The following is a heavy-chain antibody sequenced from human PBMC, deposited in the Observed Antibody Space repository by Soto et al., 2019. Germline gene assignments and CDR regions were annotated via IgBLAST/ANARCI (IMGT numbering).Heavy chain of an antibody. J-gene: IGHJ6*02. D-gene: IGHD5-12*01. CDR1: GGSFSGYY. V-gene: IGHV4-34*01. Sequence: SETLSLTCAVYGGSFSGYYWSWIRQPPGKGLEWIGEINHSGSTNYNPSLKSRVTISVDTSKNQFSLKLSSVTAADTAEYYCARGRTKWPSGYYYYGMDVWGQGTTVTVS. CDR3: ARGRTKWPSGYYYYGMDV. CDR2: INHSGST.